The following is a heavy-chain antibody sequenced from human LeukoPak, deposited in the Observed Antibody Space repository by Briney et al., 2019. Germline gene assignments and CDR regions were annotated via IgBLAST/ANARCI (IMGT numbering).Heavy chain of an antibody. CDR3: AREVGPLDY. CDR2: IRYDGSNQ. CDR1: GLTFSDFG. J-gene: IGHJ4*02. V-gene: IGHV3-30*02. Sequence: GGSLRLSGAAPGLTFSDFGMHWVRQAPGKGLEWVAFIRYDGSNQYYADSVKGRFTISRDNSKNTLYLQMSLTTEDTAVYYCAREVGPLDYWGQGTLVTVSS.